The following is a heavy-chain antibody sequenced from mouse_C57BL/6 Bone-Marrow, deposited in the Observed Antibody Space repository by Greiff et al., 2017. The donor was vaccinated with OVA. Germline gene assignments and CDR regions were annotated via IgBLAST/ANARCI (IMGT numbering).Heavy chain of an antibody. CDR3: VRPSGSSWGYWYFDV. CDR1: GFSFNTYA. CDR2: IRSKSNNYAT. D-gene: IGHD1-1*01. J-gene: IGHJ1*03. Sequence: DVMLVESGGGLVQPKGSLKLSCAASGFSFNTYAMNWVRQAPGKGLEWVARIRSKSNNYATYYADSVKDRFTISRDDSESMLYLQMNNLKTEDTAMYYCVRPSGSSWGYWYFDVWGTGTTVTVSS. V-gene: IGHV10-1*01.